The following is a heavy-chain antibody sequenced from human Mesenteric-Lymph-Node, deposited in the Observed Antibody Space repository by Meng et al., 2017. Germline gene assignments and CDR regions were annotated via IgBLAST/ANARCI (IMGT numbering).Heavy chain of an antibody. Sequence: SETLSLTCTVSGGSISSYYWSWIRQPPGKGLEWIGYIYYSGSTNYNPSLKSRVTISVDTSKNQFSLKLSSVTAADTAVYYCAKPGHYGSYVAHYYYYYAMDVWGQGTTVTVSS. CDR1: GGSISSYY. V-gene: IGHV4-59*01. D-gene: IGHD3-10*01. CDR2: IYYSGST. J-gene: IGHJ6*02. CDR3: AKPGHYGSYVAHYYYYYAMDV.